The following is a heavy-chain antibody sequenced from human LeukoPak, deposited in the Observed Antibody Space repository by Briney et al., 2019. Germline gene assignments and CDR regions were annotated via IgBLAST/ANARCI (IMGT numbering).Heavy chain of an antibody. CDR2: IYTSGST. J-gene: IGHJ5*02. Sequence: PSETLSLTCTVSGGSISSYYWSWIRQPAGKGLEWIGRIYTSGSTNYNPSLKSRVTMSVDTSKNQFSLKLSSVTAADTAVYYCARASPLRGQQLVGWFDPWGQGTLVTVSS. V-gene: IGHV4-4*07. CDR3: ARASPLRGQQLVGWFDP. D-gene: IGHD6-13*01. CDR1: GGSISSYY.